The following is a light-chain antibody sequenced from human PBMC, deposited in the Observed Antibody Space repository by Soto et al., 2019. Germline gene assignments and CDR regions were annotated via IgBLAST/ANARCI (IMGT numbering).Light chain of an antibody. CDR3: QQYGNSFVG. CDR1: QSVSSTY. J-gene: IGKJ1*01. Sequence: EIVLTQSPGTLSLSPGERATLSCRASQSVSSTYLAWYQHRPGQAPRLLIYVASSRATGIPYRFSGSGSGTDFTLIISRLEPEDFAWDYCQQYGNSFVGFGQGTKVEIK. V-gene: IGKV3-20*01. CDR2: VAS.